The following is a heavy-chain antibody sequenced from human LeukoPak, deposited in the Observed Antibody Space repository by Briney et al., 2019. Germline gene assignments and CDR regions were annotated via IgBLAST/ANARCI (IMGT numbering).Heavy chain of an antibody. Sequence: PSETLSLTCTVSGGSISSFYWSWIRQPPGKGLEWIGYIYYSGSTNYNPSLKSRVTVSVDTSKNQFSLKLSSVTAADTAVYYCARGYSQYYFGYWGQGTLVTVSS. CDR2: IYYSGST. CDR3: ARGYSQYYFGY. J-gene: IGHJ4*02. D-gene: IGHD5-18*01. V-gene: IGHV4-59*01. CDR1: GGSISSFY.